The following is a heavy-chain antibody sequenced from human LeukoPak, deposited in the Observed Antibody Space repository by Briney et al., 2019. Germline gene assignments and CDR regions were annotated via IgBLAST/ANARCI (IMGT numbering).Heavy chain of an antibody. CDR2: IRPDGHNK. D-gene: IGHD3-3*02. CDR3: AKEGAASWDVDV. Sequence: PGGSLRLSCAASGFIFIGYGMHWVRQAPGKRPEWVAFIRPDGHNKYYADSVKGRFMISRDNSKNTVDLQMNSLRGDDTAMYYCAKEGAASWDVDVWGKGTTVTVSS. CDR1: GFIFIGYG. V-gene: IGHV3-30*02. J-gene: IGHJ6*04.